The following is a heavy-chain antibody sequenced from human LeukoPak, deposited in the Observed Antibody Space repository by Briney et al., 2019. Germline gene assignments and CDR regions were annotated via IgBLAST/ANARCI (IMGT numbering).Heavy chain of an antibody. CDR1: GYTFTSYD. V-gene: IGHV1-8*01. CDR2: MNPNSGNT. J-gene: IGHJ4*02. Sequence: ASVTVSCKASGYTFTSYDINWVRQAPGQGLEWMGWMNPNSGNTGYAQKFQGRVTMTRNTSISTAYMELSSLRSEDTAVYYCARGRTPRYGGKRYYFDYWGQGTLVTVSS. CDR3: ARGRTPRYGGKRYYFDY. D-gene: IGHD4-23*01.